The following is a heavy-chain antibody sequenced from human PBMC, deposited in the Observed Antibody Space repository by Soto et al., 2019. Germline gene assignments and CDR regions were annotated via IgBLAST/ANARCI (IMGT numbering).Heavy chain of an antibody. D-gene: IGHD3-22*01. CDR3: ARDYYDNSGYYNGFDP. V-gene: IGHV3-30-3*01. CDR1: GFTFSSYA. J-gene: IGHJ5*02. Sequence: GSLRLSCAASGFTFSSYAMHWVRPAPGKGLEWVAVISYDGSNKYYADSVKGRFTISRDNSKNTLYLQMNSLRAEDTAVYYCARDYYDNSGYYNGFDPWGHGTLATASS. CDR2: ISYDGSNK.